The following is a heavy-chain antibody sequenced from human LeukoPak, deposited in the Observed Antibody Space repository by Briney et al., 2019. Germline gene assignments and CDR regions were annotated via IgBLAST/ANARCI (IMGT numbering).Heavy chain of an antibody. V-gene: IGHV3-74*01. CDR1: GFTFSSYW. J-gene: IGHJ4*02. CDR3: AREYYYDSSPDY. D-gene: IGHD3-22*01. Sequence: QSGGSLRLSCAASGFTFSSYWMHWVRQAPGKGLVWVSRINSDGSSTSYADSVKGRFTISRDNAKNSLYLQMNSLRAEDTAVYYCAREYYYDSSPDYWGQGALVTVSS. CDR2: INSDGSST.